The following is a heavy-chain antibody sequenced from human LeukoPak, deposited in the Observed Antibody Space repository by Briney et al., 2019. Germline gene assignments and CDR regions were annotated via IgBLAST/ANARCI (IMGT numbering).Heavy chain of an antibody. D-gene: IGHD3-22*01. Sequence: SETLSLTCAVYGESSFSSYYWSWIRQTPGGTLEWIEEINHSGYTNYNPSLESRVTLSIDTSKNQFSLRLNSVTAADTAVYYCSRQVVGNDYWGQGILVTVSS. CDR3: SRQVVGNDY. J-gene: IGHJ4*02. CDR2: INHSGYT. V-gene: IGHV4-34*01. CDR1: GESSFSSYY.